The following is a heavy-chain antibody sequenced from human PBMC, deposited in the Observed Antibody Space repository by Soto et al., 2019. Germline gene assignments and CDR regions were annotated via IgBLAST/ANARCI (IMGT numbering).Heavy chain of an antibody. Sequence: GGSVRLSCAASGFTFSDSYMSWIRQAPGKGLEWISYITFSGNTVYYADSLKGRFTISRDNAKNSLYLQMNRLRAEDTAVYYCARVSWREKYGMDVWGQGTTVTVSS. J-gene: IGHJ6*02. V-gene: IGHV3-11*01. CDR2: ITFSGNTV. CDR1: GFTFSDSY. CDR3: ARVSWREKYGMDV.